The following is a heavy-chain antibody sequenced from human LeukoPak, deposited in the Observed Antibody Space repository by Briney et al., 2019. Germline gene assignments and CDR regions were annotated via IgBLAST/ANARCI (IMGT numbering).Heavy chain of an antibody. CDR2: ISAYNGNT. J-gene: IGHJ4*02. CDR1: GYTFTSYG. D-gene: IGHD3-22*01. V-gene: IGHV1-18*01. CDR3: ARDPGGHDSSGYYHEMDY. Sequence: AASVKVSCKASGYTFTSYGISWVRQAPGQGLEWMGWISAYNGNTNYAQRLQDRVTMTTDTSTSTAYMELRSLRSDDTAVYYCARDPGGHDSSGYYHEMDYWGQGTLVTVSS.